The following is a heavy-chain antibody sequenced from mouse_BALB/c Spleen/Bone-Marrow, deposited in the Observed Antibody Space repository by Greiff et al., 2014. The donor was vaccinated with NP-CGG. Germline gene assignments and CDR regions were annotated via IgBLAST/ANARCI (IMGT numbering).Heavy chain of an antibody. CDR3: ARGGYDTSIFAY. CDR1: GYTFSSYW. J-gene: IGHJ3*01. V-gene: IGHV1-9*01. CDR2: ILPGSGTT. Sequence: QVQLKESGAELMKPGASVKISCKATGYTFSSYWIEWVNQRPGHGLEWIGEILPGSGTTHYNEKFKDKATFTAYTSSNTAYMQLSSLTSEDSAVYYCARGGYDTSIFAYWGQGTLVTVSA. D-gene: IGHD2-3*01.